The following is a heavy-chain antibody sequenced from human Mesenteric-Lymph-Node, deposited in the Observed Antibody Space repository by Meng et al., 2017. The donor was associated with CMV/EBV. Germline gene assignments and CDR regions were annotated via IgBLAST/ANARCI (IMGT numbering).Heavy chain of an antibody. CDR1: GYTFIGYY. J-gene: IGHJ4*02. CDR2: INPDSGGT. D-gene: IGHD2-8*01. V-gene: IGHV1-2*02. CDR3: ARVVHSVEWWMLN. Sequence: ASGYTFIGYYMHWVRQAPGQGLEWMGCINPDSGGTNYAQKFEGRVTMTRDTSISTAYMELSRLRSDDRAVYSRARVVHSVEWWMLNWGQGTLVTVSS.